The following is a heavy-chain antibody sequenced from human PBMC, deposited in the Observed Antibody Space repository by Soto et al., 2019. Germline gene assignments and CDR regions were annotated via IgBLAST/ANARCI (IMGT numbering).Heavy chain of an antibody. J-gene: IGHJ4*02. V-gene: IGHV3-9*01. CDR2: INWNGNYI. D-gene: IGHD2-15*01. CDR3: ARAPTGGTWPVYFDW. Sequence: VQLVESGGGLVQPGRSLRLSCTASAFSFVDFAMHWVRQVPGKGLEWVSGINWNGNYIGHADSVKGRFTVSRDNAKKSLYLPMNSLRPEDTALYYCARAPTGGTWPVYFDWWGRGNLVTGSS. CDR1: AFSFVDFA.